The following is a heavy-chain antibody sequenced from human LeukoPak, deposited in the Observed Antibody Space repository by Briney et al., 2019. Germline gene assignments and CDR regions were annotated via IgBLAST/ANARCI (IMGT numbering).Heavy chain of an antibody. V-gene: IGHV4-39*07. J-gene: IGHJ6*02. CDR3: ASNYYDSNMDGMDV. CDR2: IYYSGST. CDR1: GGSISSSSYY. Sequence: PSETLSLTCTVSGGSISSSSYYWGWIRQPPGKGLEWIGSIYYSGSTYYNPSLKSRVTISVDKSKKQFSLKLSSVTAADTAVYYCASNYYDSNMDGMDVWGQGTTVTVSS. D-gene: IGHD3-22*01.